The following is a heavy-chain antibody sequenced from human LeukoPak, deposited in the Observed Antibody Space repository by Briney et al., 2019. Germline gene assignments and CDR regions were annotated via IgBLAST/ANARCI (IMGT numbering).Heavy chain of an antibody. CDR2: ISTSGGST. Sequence: PGRCLRPSWAAAALTFSTYAMSCDSHPPGKGLGWVSVISTSGGSTNYADSVKRRFTISRDNYKNTLYLQMNSLRAEDTAVYYCAKTRPPYDTYYFDYSGQGTLVTVSS. CDR1: ALTFSTYA. V-gene: IGHV3-23*01. J-gene: IGHJ4*02. D-gene: IGHD3-22*01. CDR3: AKTRPPYDTYYFDY.